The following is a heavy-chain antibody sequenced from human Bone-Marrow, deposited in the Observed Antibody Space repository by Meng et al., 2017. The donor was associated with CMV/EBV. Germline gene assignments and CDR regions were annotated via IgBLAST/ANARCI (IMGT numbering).Heavy chain of an antibody. V-gene: IGHV3-74*01. Sequence: GESLKISCAASGFTFSSYWMHWVRQAPGKGLVWVSRINGDGSSTAYADSVKGRFTISRDNGKNTLYLQMNSLRAEDTAVYYCARGVVAGSVWLVYWGQGTLVTVSS. J-gene: IGHJ4*02. D-gene: IGHD6-19*01. CDR2: INGDGSST. CDR3: ARGVVAGSVWLVY. CDR1: GFTFSSYW.